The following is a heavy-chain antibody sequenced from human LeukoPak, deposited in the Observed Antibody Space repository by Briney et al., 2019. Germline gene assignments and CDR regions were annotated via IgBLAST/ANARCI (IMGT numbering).Heavy chain of an antibody. CDR3: ARGRVQLWPTGYYYGMDV. J-gene: IGHJ6*02. D-gene: IGHD5-18*01. CDR1: GGTFSSYA. Sequence: ASVKVSCKASGGTFSSYAISWVRQAPGQGLEWMGRIIPILGIANYAQKFQGRVTITADKSTSTAYMELSSLRSEDTAVYYCARGRVQLWPTGYYYGMDVWGQGTTVTVSS. CDR2: IIPILGIA. V-gene: IGHV1-69*04.